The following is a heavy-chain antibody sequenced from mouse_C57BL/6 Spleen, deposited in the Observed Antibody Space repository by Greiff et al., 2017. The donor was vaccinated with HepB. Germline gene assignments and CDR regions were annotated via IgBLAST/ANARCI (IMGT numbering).Heavy chain of an antibody. Sequence: VQLQQSGAELVKPGASVKLSCKASGYTFTSYWMQWVKQRPGQGLEWIGEIDPSDSYTNYNQKFKGKATLTVDTSSSTAYMQLSSLTSEDSAVYYCARTVVGHFDYWGQGTTLTVSS. CDR3: ARTVVGHFDY. J-gene: IGHJ2*01. CDR1: GYTFTSYW. CDR2: IDPSDSYT. V-gene: IGHV1-50*01. D-gene: IGHD1-1*01.